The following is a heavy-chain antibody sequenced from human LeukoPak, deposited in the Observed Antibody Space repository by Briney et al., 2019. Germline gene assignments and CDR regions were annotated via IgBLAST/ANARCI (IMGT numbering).Heavy chain of an antibody. V-gene: IGHV4-34*01. Sequence: SETLSLTCTVSGGSISSYYWSWIRQPPGKGLEWIGEINHSGSTNYNPSLKSRVTISVDTSKNQFSLKLSSVTAADTAVYYCARGLSAIVYWGQGTLVTVSS. J-gene: IGHJ4*02. CDR3: ARGLSAIVY. D-gene: IGHD2-15*01. CDR2: INHSGST. CDR1: GGSISSYY.